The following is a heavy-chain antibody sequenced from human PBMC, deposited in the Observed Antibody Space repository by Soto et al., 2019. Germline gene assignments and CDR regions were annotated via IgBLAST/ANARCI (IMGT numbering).Heavy chain of an antibody. D-gene: IGHD3-10*01. CDR1: GYTFTGHY. CDR3: ARDTGLGKEDYYYYGMDV. Sequence: GASVKVSCKASGYTFTGHYMHWVRQAPGQGLEWMGWINPNSGGTNYAQKFQGWVTMTRDTSISTAYMELSRLRSDDTAVYYCARDTGLGKEDYYYYGMDVWGQGTTVTV. J-gene: IGHJ6*02. CDR2: INPNSGGT. V-gene: IGHV1-2*04.